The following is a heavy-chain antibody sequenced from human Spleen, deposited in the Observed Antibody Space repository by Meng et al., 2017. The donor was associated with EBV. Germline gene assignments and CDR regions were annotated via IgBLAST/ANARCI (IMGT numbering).Heavy chain of an antibody. CDR3: ARGGGYGDYEGWFDP. J-gene: IGHJ5*02. CDR1: AGSINNGGYP. D-gene: IGHD4-17*01. CDR2: IYQSGSA. V-gene: IGHV4-30-2*01. Sequence: QEIGSGLGTPSQTPSLTCAVSAGSINNGGYPWSWIRQPPGKGLDWIGYIYQSGSAYYNPSLKSRVTMSVDMSKNQFSLKLSSVTAADTAVYYCARGGGYGDYEGWFDPWGQGTLVTVSS.